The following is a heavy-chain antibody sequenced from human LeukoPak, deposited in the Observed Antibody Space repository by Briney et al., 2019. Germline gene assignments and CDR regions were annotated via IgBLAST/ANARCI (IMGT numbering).Heavy chain of an antibody. V-gene: IGHV3-9*01. D-gene: IGHD6-13*01. Sequence: LSGGSLRLSCAASGFTFDDYAMHWVRQAPGKGLEWVSGISWNSGSIGYADSVKGRFTISRDNAKNSLYLQMNSLRAEDTALYYCAKVSGPGSWYEYYFDYWGQGTLVTVSS. J-gene: IGHJ4*02. CDR2: ISWNSGSI. CDR3: AKVSGPGSWYEYYFDY. CDR1: GFTFDDYA.